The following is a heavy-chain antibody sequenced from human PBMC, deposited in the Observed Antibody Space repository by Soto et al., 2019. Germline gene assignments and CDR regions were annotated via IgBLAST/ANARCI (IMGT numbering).Heavy chain of an antibody. CDR3: AKTMIVVVPAAIFDY. J-gene: IGHJ4*02. D-gene: IGHD2-2*01. V-gene: IGHV3-23*01. CDR2: ISGSGGST. Sequence: AGSLRLSCAASGFTFSSYAMSWVRQAPGKGLEWVSAISGSGGSTYYADSVKGRFTISRDNSKNTLYLQMNSLRAEDTAVYYCAKTMIVVVPAAIFDYWGQGTLVTVSS. CDR1: GFTFSSYA.